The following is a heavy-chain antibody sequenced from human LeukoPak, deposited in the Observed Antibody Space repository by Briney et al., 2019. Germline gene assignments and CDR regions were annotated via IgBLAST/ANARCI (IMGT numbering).Heavy chain of an antibody. Sequence: EASVKVSCKASGYTFTSYGISWVRQAPGQGLEWMGWIRVYNGDTNYAQKFKGRVTMTTDTSTNTAYMELRSLGSDDTAVYYCARGGSRVTTINILDYWGQGTLVTVSS. V-gene: IGHV1-18*01. J-gene: IGHJ4*02. CDR1: GYTFTSYG. D-gene: IGHD5-24*01. CDR2: IRVYNGDT. CDR3: ARGGSRVTTINILDY.